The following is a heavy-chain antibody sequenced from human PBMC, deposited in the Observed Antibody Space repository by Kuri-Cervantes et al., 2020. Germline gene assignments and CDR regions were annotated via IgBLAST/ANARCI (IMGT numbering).Heavy chain of an antibody. CDR2: ISWNSGSI. CDR3: AKVTDGVPVPLPPYCDS. V-gene: IGHV3-9*01. J-gene: IGHJ4*02. CDR1: GFTFDDYA. D-gene: IGHD1-20*01. Sequence: SLKISCAASGFTFDDYAMHWVRQAPGKGLEWVSGISWNSGSIGYADSVKGRFTISRDNAKNSLYLQMSSLRAEDTAVYYCAKVTDGVPVPLPPYCDSWGQGTLVTVSS.